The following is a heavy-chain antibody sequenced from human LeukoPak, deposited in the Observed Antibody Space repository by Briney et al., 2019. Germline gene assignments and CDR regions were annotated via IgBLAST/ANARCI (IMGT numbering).Heavy chain of an antibody. D-gene: IGHD6-6*01. CDR1: GYTFTSYD. CDR2: MNPNSGNT. Sequence: GASVKVSCKASGYTFTSYDINWVRQATGQGIEWMGWMNPNSGNTGYAQKFQGRVTMTRNTSISTAYMELSSLRSEDTAVYYCASVPSIAARLGNYYYYYMDVWGKGTTVTVSS. J-gene: IGHJ6*03. V-gene: IGHV1-8*01. CDR3: ASVPSIAARLGNYYYYYMDV.